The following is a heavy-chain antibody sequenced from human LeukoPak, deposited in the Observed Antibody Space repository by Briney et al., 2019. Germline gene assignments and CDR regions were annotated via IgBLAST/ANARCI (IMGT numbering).Heavy chain of an antibody. D-gene: IGHD2/OR15-2a*01. J-gene: IGHJ4*02. V-gene: IGHV3-30-3*02. CDR2: LSHDGISK. CDR3: AKYSDSTGAHYFDY. CDR1: GLTFSTSI. Sequence: PGGSLRLSCAASGLTFSTSIIHWVRQAPGKGLEWVALLSHDGISKNYADSVKGRFTISRDNSKNTLSLQMNSLRVEDTALYYCAKYSDSTGAHYFDYWGQGTLVTVSS.